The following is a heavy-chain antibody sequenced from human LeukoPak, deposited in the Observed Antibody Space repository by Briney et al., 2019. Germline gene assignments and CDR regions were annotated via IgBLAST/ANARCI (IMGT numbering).Heavy chain of an antibody. CDR2: IRSKAYGETA. CDR3: TRDRGAYNLYDY. CDR1: GLIFSDAR. V-gene: IGHV3-49*04. Sequence: GGSLRLSCAASGLIFSDARMGWVRQAPGKGLEWVGFIRSKAYGETADYAASVKGRFTISRDDSKAIAYLQMNSLKTEDTAVYHCTRDRGAYNLYDYWGQGTLVTVSS. D-gene: IGHD1-1*01. J-gene: IGHJ4*02.